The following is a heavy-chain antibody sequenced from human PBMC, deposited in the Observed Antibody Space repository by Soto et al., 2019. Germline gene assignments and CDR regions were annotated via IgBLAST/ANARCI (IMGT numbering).Heavy chain of an antibody. CDR3: ARHGPRVVDYYYYYGMDV. J-gene: IGHJ6*02. CDR1: GYSFAGYW. D-gene: IGHD2-2*01. CDR2: IDPSDSQT. Sequence: GESLKISCKGSGYSFAGYWITWVRQKPGKGLEWMGRIDPSDSQTYYSPSFRGHVTISVTKSITTVFLQWSSLRASDTAMYYCARHGPRVVDYYYYYGMDVWGQGTTVTVSS. V-gene: IGHV5-10-1*01.